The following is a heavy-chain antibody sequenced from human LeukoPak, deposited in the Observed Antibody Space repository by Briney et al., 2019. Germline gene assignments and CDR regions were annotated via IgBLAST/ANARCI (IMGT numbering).Heavy chain of an antibody. CDR1: GFTFSSYS. CDR3: ARGSTVVTPANFDY. D-gene: IGHD4-23*01. V-gene: IGHV3-21*01. J-gene: IGHJ4*02. Sequence: GGPLTPSCAVSGFTFSSYSMHGVRRSREEGLEWVSSISSSSSYIYYADSVKGRFTISRDNAKNSLYLQMNSLRAEDTAVYYCARGSTVVTPANFDYWGQGTLVTVSS. CDR2: ISSSSSYI.